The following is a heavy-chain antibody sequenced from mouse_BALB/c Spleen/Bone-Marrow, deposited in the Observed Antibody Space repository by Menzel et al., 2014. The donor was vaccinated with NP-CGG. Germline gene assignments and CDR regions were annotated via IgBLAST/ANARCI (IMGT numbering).Heavy chain of an antibody. J-gene: IGHJ2*01. CDR1: GFSLXNYG. V-gene: IGHV2-2*02. Sequence: GQLQQSGPGRVQPSQSLSIHCTVSGFSLXNYGVHWGRQYPGKGLEGLGVIWSGGSTDYNAAFISRLSISKDNSKSQVFFKMNSLQANDTAIYYCARYGSILDYWGQGTTLTVSS. CDR3: ARYGSILDY. D-gene: IGHD1-1*01. CDR2: IWSGGST.